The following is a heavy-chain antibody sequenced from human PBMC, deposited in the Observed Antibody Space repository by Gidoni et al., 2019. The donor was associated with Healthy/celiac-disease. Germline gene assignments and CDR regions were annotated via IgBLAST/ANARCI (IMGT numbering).Heavy chain of an antibody. CDR2: ISPGDSDT. CDR3: ARHGPRVLLLDAFDI. Sequence: EVQLVQSGAEVKQPGESLKIACKASGYSVTSYWIGWVRQMPGKGLDWRGIISPGDSDTRYSPSFQGPVTISADKSISTAYLQWSSLKASDTAMYYCARHGPRVLLLDAFDIWGQGTMVTVSS. D-gene: IGHD2-15*01. V-gene: IGHV5-51*01. J-gene: IGHJ3*02. CDR1: GYSVTSYW.